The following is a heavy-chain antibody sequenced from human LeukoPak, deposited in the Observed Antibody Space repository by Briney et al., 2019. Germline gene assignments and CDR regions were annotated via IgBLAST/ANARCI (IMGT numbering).Heavy chain of an antibody. V-gene: IGHV1-18*01. CDR1: GYTFTSYG. J-gene: IGHJ6*02. CDR3: AREGLWFGDLSTDYYYYGMDV. D-gene: IGHD3-10*01. Sequence: ASVKVSCKASGYTFTSYGISWVRQAPGQGLEWMGWINAYNGNTNYAQKLQGRVTMTTDTSTSTAYMELRSLRSDDTAVYYCAREGLWFGDLSTDYYYYGMDVWGQGTTVTVSS. CDR2: INAYNGNT.